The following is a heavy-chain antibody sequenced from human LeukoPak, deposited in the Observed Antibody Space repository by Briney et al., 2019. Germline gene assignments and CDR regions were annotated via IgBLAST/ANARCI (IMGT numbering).Heavy chain of an antibody. V-gene: IGHV4-30-2*01. CDR1: GGSISSGGYY. Sequence: PSQTLSLTCTVSGGSISSGGYYWSWIRQPPGKGLEWIGYIYHSGSTYYNPSLKSRVTISVDRSKNQFSLKLSSVTAADTAVYYCARDRRDSSSQVFDYWGQGTLVTVSS. CDR2: IYHSGST. J-gene: IGHJ4*02. D-gene: IGHD6-13*01. CDR3: ARDRRDSSSQVFDY.